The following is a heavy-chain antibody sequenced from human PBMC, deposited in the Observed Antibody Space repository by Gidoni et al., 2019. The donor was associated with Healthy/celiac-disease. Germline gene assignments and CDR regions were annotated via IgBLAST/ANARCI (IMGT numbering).Heavy chain of an antibody. V-gene: IGHV3-30*18. CDR1: GFTFSSYG. CDR2: ISYDGSNK. CDR3: AKSSDY. Sequence: QVQLVESGGGVVQPGRSLRLSCAASGFTFSSYGMHWVRQAPGKGLEWVAVISYDGSNKYYADSAKGRFTISRDNSKNTLYLQMNSLRAEDTAVYYCAKSSDYWGQGTTVTVSS. D-gene: IGHD6-6*01. J-gene: IGHJ4*03.